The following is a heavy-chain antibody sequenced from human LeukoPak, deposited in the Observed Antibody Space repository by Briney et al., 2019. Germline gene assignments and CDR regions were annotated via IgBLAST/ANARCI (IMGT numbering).Heavy chain of an antibody. CDR1: GGTFSSYA. CDR3: ARVTMVRGVISYYYYGMDV. V-gene: IGHV1-69*04. Sequence: GASVKVSCKASGGTFSSYAISWVRQAPGQGLEWMGRIIPILGIANYAQKFQGRVTITADESTSTAYMELSSLRSEDTAVYYCARVTMVRGVISYYYYGMDVWGQGTTVTVSS. J-gene: IGHJ6*02. CDR2: IIPILGIA. D-gene: IGHD3-10*01.